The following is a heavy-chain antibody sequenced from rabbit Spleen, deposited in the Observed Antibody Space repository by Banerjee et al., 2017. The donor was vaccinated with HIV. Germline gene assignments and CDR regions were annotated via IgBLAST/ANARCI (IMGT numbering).Heavy chain of an antibody. D-gene: IGHD8-1*01. Sequence: QSLEESGGDLVKPGASLTLTCTASGFSFSSSDYMCWVRQAPGKGLESLACIYGGSSGNTYYASWAKGRFTISKSSSTTVTLQMTSLTAADTATYFCARDTGSSFSSYGMDLWGQGTLVTVS. CDR1: GFSFSSSDY. CDR3: ARDTGSSFSSYGMDL. V-gene: IGHV1S40*01. CDR2: IYGGSSGNT. J-gene: IGHJ6*01.